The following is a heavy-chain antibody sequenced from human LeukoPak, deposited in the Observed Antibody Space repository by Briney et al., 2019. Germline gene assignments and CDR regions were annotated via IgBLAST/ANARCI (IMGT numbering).Heavy chain of an antibody. CDR3: ARTEESGYSYRYFGYYYYMDV. Sequence: SETLSLTCTVSGGSISSGSYYWGWIRQPPGKGLEWIGNIYYSGSTNYNLSLKSRVTISVDTSKNQFSLKLSSVTAADTAVYYCARTEESGYSYRYFGYYYYMDVWGKGTTVTVSS. CDR1: GGSISSGSYY. V-gene: IGHV4-39*07. CDR2: IYYSGST. J-gene: IGHJ6*03. D-gene: IGHD5-18*01.